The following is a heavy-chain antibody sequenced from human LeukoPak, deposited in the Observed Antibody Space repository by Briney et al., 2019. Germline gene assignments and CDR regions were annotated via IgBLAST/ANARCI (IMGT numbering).Heavy chain of an antibody. CDR1: GDSVSSNNGA. J-gene: IGHJ4*02. D-gene: IGHD6-19*01. CDR2: TYYRSKWYI. CDR3: AREGVRESTGWYALDY. Sequence: PSQTLSLTCVISGDSVSSNNGAWNWLRQSPSRGLESLGRTYYRSKWYIDYAVSVKSRISIKPDTSKNQFSLQLNSVTPEDTAEYYCAREGVRESTGWYALDYWGQGTLVTVSS. V-gene: IGHV6-1*01.